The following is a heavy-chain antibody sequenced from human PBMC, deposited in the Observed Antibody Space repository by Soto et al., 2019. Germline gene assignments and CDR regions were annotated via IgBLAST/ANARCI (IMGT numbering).Heavy chain of an antibody. CDR3: ARHSAGSAYYYYYGLDG. D-gene: IGHD2-21*01. CDR2: IDPSDSYT. J-gene: IGHJ6*02. CDR1: GYSFTSYW. V-gene: IGHV5-10-1*01. Sequence: PGDSLKISCKGSGYSFTSYWISWVRQMPGKGLEWMGRIDPSDSYTNYSPSFQGHVTISADKSISTAYLQWSSLKASDTAMYYCARHSAGSAYYYYYGLDGWCQGSTVTVS.